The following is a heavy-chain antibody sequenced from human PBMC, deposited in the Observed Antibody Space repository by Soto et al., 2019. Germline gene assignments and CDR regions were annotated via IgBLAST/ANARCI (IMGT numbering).Heavy chain of an antibody. J-gene: IGHJ5*02. CDR3: ASHWRGAEGFDP. D-gene: IGHD3-3*01. V-gene: IGHV1-18*01. CDR1: GYTFSTYG. CDR2: IGAHNGDT. Sequence: QVQLVQSGPEVKKPGASVKISCKASGYTFSTYGFSWVRQAPGQGLERMGWIGAHNGDTTYAQNFKGRVTMTTDTATTTSYMELRSLTSDDTAVYLCASHWRGAEGFDPWGQGTLVTVSS.